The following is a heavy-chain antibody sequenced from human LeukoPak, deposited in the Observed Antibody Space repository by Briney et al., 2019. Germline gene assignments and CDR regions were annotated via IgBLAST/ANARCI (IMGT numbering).Heavy chain of an antibody. J-gene: IGHJ4*02. Sequence: GGSLRLSCAASGFTFSGYWMPWVRQAPGKGLVWVSRINSDGSGTRYAASVEGRFTISRDNAKNTLFLQMNSLTAEDTAVYYCARDYAVGTPFDSWGQGTLVTVSS. CDR1: GFTFSGYW. CDR3: ARDYAVGTPFDS. CDR2: INSDGSGT. D-gene: IGHD4-23*01. V-gene: IGHV3-74*01.